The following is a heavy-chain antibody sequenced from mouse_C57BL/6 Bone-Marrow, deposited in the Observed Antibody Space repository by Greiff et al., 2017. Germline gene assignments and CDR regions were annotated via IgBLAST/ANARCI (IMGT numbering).Heavy chain of an antibody. D-gene: IGHD2-5*01. CDR2: ISDGGSYT. CDR3: ARDHSNYYAMDY. V-gene: IGHV5-4*01. Sequence: EVKLMESGGGLVKPGGSLKLSCAASGFTFSSYAMSWVRQTPEKRLEWVATISDGGSYTYYPDNVKGRFTISRDNAKNNLYLQISHLKSEDTAMYYCARDHSNYYAMDYWGQGTSVTVSS. J-gene: IGHJ4*01. CDR1: GFTFSSYA.